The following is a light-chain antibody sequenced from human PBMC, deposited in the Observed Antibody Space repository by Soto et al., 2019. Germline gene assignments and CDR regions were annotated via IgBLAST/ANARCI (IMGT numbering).Light chain of an antibody. CDR1: QSVSNNY. J-gene: IGKJ2*01. Sequence: EIVLTQSPGTLSLSPGERATLSCRASQSVSNNYLAWYQQKPGQAPRLLIYGASNRATGIPDRFSGSGSGTDFTLTISSLQPEDFATYYCQQANSFPYTFGQGTKLEIK. CDR2: GAS. V-gene: IGKV3-20*01. CDR3: QQANSFPYT.